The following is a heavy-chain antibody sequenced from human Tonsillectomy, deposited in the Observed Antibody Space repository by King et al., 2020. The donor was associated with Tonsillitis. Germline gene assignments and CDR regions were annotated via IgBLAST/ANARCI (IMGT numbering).Heavy chain of an antibody. CDR2: KKQDGSEK. Sequence: VQLVESGGGLVQPGGSLRLSCAASGFIFSSYWMGWVRQAPGKGLEWVANKKQDGSEKYYVDSVKGRFTISRDNAKNSLYLQMNSLRAEDTAVYYCARDGAYCSSTTCYWGQGTLVTVSS. V-gene: IGHV3-7*01. D-gene: IGHD2-2*01. CDR1: GFIFSSYW. CDR3: ARDGAYCSSTTCY. J-gene: IGHJ4*02.